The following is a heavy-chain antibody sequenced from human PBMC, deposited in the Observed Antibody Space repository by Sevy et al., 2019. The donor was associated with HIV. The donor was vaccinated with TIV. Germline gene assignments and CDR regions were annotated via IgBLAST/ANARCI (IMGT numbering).Heavy chain of an antibody. D-gene: IGHD6-19*01. CDR2: IWYDGSNK. CDR1: GFTFSSYG. V-gene: IGHV3-33*01. Sequence: GGYLRLSCAASGFTFSSYGMHWVRQAPGKGLEWVAVIWYDGSNKYYADSVKGRFTISRDNSKNTLYLQMNSLRAEDTAVYYCAREAIAVAGGYYYYYGMDVWGQGTTVTVSS. CDR3: AREAIAVAGGYYYYYGMDV. J-gene: IGHJ6*02.